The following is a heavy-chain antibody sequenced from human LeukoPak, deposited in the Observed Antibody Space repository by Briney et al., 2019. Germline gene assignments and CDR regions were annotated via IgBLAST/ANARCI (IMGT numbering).Heavy chain of an antibody. CDR3: ARNYDILTGYYPANYGMDV. CDR1: GGTFSSYA. J-gene: IGHJ6*02. V-gene: IGHV1-69*04. CDR2: IIPILGIA. Sequence: SVKVSCKASGGTFSSYAISWVRQAPGQGLEWMGRIIPILGIANYAQKYQGRVTITADKSTSTAYMELCSLRSEDTAVYYCARNYDILTGYYPANYGMDVWGQGTTVTVSS. D-gene: IGHD3-9*01.